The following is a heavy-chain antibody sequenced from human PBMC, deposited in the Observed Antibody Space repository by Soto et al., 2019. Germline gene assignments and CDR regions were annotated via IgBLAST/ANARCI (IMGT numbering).Heavy chain of an antibody. CDR2: IWYDGSNK. D-gene: IGHD6-19*01. J-gene: IGHJ4*02. Sequence: GGSLRLSCAASGFTFSSYCMHWVRQAPGKGLEWVAVIWYDGSNKYYADSVKGRFTISRDNSKNTLYLQMNSLRAEDTAVYYCARASGWYYFDYWGQGTLVTVSS. CDR1: GFTFSSYC. CDR3: ARASGWYYFDY. V-gene: IGHV3-33*01.